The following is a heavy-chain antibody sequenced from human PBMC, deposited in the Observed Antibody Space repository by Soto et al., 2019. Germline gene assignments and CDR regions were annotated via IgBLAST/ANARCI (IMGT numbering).Heavy chain of an antibody. V-gene: IGHV3-23*01. CDR3: ERGSKDSYTGSRIFDF. CDR1: GITFCIRA. D-gene: IGHD2-2*01. CDR2: ITDNGGDT. Sequence: PWESXRLSCVVSGITFCIRAIGWVRQAPGEGLEWVSTITDNGGDTKSADSVSGRFTISRYNSKNTLYLQMSSLRAEDSAVYYCERGSKDSYTGSRIFDFWGRGTLVTVSS. J-gene: IGHJ4*02.